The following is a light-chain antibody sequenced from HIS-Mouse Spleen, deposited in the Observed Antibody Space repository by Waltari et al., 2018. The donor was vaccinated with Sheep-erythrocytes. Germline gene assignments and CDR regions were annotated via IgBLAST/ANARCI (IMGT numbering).Light chain of an antibody. CDR3: CSYAGSYNHV. CDR1: SRAFGGYNY. CDR2: DVS. Sequence: QSALTQPRSVSGSPGQSVTISCTGTSRAFGGYNYVSWYQQHPGKAPKLMIYDVSKRPSGVPDRFSGSKSGNTASLTISGLQAEDEADYYCCSYAGSYNHVFATGTKVTVL. J-gene: IGLJ1*01. V-gene: IGLV2-11*01.